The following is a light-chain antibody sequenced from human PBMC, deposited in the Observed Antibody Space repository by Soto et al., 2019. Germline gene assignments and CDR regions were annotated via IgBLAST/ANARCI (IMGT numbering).Light chain of an antibody. CDR3: QQYNSYWT. J-gene: IGKJ1*01. Sequence: DIQMTQSPSTLSASVLDRVTSSLRASHSISSWLAWYQQKPGKAPNLLIYAASTLESGVPSRFSGSGSGTEFTLTISSLQPDDFATYYCQQYNSYWTFGQGTKVDIK. CDR1: HSISSW. CDR2: AAS. V-gene: IGKV1-5*01.